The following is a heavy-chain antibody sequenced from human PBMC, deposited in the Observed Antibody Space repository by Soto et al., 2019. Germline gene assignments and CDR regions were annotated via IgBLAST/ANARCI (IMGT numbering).Heavy chain of an antibody. Sequence: SETLSLTCTVSGDSISSYYWNWIRQPPGKGLEWVGYIYYSVTTNYNPSLKSRISMSADGSKNQLSLKLRSVTAADTAVYYCAKAPRGYYEGGFLDYWGQGILVTVSS. D-gene: IGHD3-22*01. CDR2: IYYSVTT. CDR3: AKAPRGYYEGGFLDY. J-gene: IGHJ4*02. CDR1: GDSISSYY. V-gene: IGHV4-59*01.